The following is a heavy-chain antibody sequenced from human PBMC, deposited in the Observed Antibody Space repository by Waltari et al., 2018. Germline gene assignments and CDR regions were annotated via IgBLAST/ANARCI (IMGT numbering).Heavy chain of an antibody. V-gene: IGHV1-18*01. J-gene: IGHJ4*02. CDR1: GSTFTSYG. D-gene: IGHD4-17*01. CDR3: ARDRGPSAVTSFDS. CDR2: ISGYNGNI. Sequence: QLMQSGAEVKKPGASVRVSCKASGSTFTSYGSNWVRQAPGRGLEWMGWISGYNGNINYAQSLQGRISMTTDTSTSTAYMELRSLTSDDTAVYYCARDRGPSAVTSFDSWGQGTLVTVSP.